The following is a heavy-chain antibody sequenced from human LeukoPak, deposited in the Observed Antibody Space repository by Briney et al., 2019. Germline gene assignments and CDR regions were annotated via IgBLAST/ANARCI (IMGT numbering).Heavy chain of an antibody. CDR1: GFTFSSYA. CDR3: ARAGYNWNHGAFDI. CDR2: ISYDGSNK. V-gene: IGHV3-30*04. J-gene: IGHJ3*02. D-gene: IGHD1-14*01. Sequence: GRSLRLSCAASGFTFSSYAMHWVRQAPGKGLEWVAVISYDGSNKYYADSVKGRFTISRDNAKNSLYLQMNSLRAEDTAVYYCARAGYNWNHGAFDIWGQGTMVTVSS.